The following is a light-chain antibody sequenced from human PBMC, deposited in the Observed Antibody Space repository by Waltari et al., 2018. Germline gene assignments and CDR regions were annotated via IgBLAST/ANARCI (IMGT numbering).Light chain of an antibody. J-gene: IGKJ1*01. CDR1: QSVSSSY. V-gene: IGKV3D-20*02. Sequence: EIVLTQSPGTLSLSPGERATLSCRASQSVSSSYLAWYQQKPGQAPRLLIYGASSRATGIPDRFSGSGSGTDFTQKISRVEAEDVGVYYCMQGTHWPWTFGQGTKVEIK. CDR3: MQGTHWPWT. CDR2: GAS.